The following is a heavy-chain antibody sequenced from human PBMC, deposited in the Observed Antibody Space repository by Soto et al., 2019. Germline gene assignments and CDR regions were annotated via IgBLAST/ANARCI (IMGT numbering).Heavy chain of an antibody. CDR2: IYYSGST. Sequence: XXTLSLPCTVSGGSVSSGSYYWSWIRQPPGKGLEWIGYIYYSGSTNYNPSLKSRVTISVDTSKNQFSLKLSSVTAADTAVYYCARDLGSPPHYFDYWGQGTLVTVSS. V-gene: IGHV4-61*01. CDR3: ARDLGSPPHYFDY. CDR1: GGSVSSGSYY. D-gene: IGHD2-15*01. J-gene: IGHJ4*02.